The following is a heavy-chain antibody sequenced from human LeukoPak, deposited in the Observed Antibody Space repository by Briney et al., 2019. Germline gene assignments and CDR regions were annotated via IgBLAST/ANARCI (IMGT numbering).Heavy chain of an antibody. J-gene: IGHJ4*02. CDR3: ARGKFGDPLNY. D-gene: IGHD3-10*01. CDR2: ISGSGGST. CDR1: GFTFSSYG. Sequence: TGGSLRLSCAASGFTFSSYGMSWVRQAPGKGLEWVSAISGSGGSTYYADSVKGRFTISKDNSKNTVDLLMNNVRAEDTALYYCARGKFGDPLNYWGQGTLVTVSS. V-gene: IGHV3-23*01.